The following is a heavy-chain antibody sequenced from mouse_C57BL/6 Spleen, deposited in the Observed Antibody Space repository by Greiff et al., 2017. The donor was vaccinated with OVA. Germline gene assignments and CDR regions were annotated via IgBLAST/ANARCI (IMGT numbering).Heavy chain of an antibody. Sequence: VQLQQSGPELVKPGASVKMSCKASGYTFTDYNMHWVKQSHGKSLEWIGYINTNNGGTSYNQKFKGKATLTVNKSSSTAYMELRSLTSEDSAVYYCARSDYYSNLGFAYWGQGTLVTVSA. CDR3: ARSDYYSNLGFAY. V-gene: IGHV1-22*01. CDR2: INTNNGGT. CDR1: GYTFTDYN. J-gene: IGHJ3*01. D-gene: IGHD2-5*01.